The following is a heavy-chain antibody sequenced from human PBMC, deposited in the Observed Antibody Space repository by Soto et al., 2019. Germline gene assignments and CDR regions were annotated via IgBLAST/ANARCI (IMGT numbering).Heavy chain of an antibody. D-gene: IGHD6-13*01. CDR1: GGTFSSYA. CDR3: ASTWGIAAAGMVGYYYYYGMDV. Sequence: SVKVSCKASGGTFSSYAISWVRQAPGQGLEWMGGIIPIFGTANYAQKFQGRVTITADESTSTAYMELSSLRSEDTAVYYCASTWGIAAAGMVGYYYYYGMDVWGQGTTVTVSS. CDR2: IIPIFGTA. V-gene: IGHV1-69*13. J-gene: IGHJ6*02.